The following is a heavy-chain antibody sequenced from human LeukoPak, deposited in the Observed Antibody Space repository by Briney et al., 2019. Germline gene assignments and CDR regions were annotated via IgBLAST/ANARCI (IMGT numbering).Heavy chain of an antibody. D-gene: IGHD5-18*01. CDR2: INHSGST. J-gene: IGHJ4*02. CDR3: ARVRGYSYFMDY. CDR1: GGSFSGYY. Sequence: SETLSLTCAVYGGSFSGYYWSWIRQPPGKGLEWIGEINHSGSTNYNPSLMSRVTISVDTSKNQFSLKLSSVTAADTAVYYCARVRGYSYFMDYWGQGTLVTVSS. V-gene: IGHV4-34*01.